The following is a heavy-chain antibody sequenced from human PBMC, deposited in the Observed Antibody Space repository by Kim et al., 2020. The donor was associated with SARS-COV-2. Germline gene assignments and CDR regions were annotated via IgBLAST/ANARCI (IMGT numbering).Heavy chain of an antibody. CDR2: INHSGST. CDR1: GGSFSGYY. Sequence: SETLSLTCAVYGGSFSGYYWSWIRQPPGKGLEWIGEINHSGSTNYNPSLKSRVTISVDTSKNQFSLKLSSVTAADTAVYYCARTSGRAARPRYGMDVWGQGTTVTVSS. D-gene: IGHD6-6*01. CDR3: ARTSGRAARPRYGMDV. V-gene: IGHV4-34*01. J-gene: IGHJ6*02.